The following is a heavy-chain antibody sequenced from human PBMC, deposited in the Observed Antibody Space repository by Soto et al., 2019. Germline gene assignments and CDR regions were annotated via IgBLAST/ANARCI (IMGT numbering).Heavy chain of an antibody. Sequence: SETLSLTCGVYGGSFSGYYWSWIRQPPGKGLEWIGEINHSGSTNYNPSLKSRVTISVDTSKNQFSLKLSSVTAADTAVYYCARGEVDTAIWSFGDSSSYPYYYGMEVWGQGTTVT. J-gene: IGHJ6*01. V-gene: IGHV4-34*01. CDR2: INHSGST. CDR3: ARGEVDTAIWSFGDSSSYPYYYGMEV. CDR1: GGSFSGYY. D-gene: IGHD5-18*01.